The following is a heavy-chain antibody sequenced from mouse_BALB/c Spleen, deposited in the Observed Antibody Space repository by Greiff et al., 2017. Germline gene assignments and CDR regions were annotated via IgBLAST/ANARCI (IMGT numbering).Heavy chain of an antibody. D-gene: IGHD3-2*01. V-gene: IGHV5-9-3*01. J-gene: IGHJ4*01. CDR2: ISSGGSYT. Sequence: EVKLVESGGGLVKPGGSLKLSCAASGFTFSSYTMSWVRQTPEKRLEWVATISSGGSYTYYPDSVKGRFTISRDNAKNTLYLQMSSLRSEDTAMYYCDRQGGDSSGFHYAMDDWGEGTSVTVSS. CDR1: GFTFSSYT. CDR3: DRQGGDSSGFHYAMDD.